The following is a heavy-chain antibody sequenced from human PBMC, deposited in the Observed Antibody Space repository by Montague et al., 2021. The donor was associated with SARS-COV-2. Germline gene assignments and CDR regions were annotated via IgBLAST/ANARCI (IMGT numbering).Heavy chain of an antibody. CDR1: GGSISSSSYF. D-gene: IGHD5-12*01. J-gene: IGHJ4*02. V-gene: IGHV4-39*07. CDR3: ARDVGKGFSGYATEGGFDY. CDR2: IYFGGGT. Sequence: SETLSLTCTVSGGSISSSSYFWGWIRQPPGKGLEWIGSIYFGGGTYYNPSLKSRVTISVDTSKNHFSLKLTSVTAADTAVYYCARDVGKGFSGYATEGGFDYWGQGTLVTVSS.